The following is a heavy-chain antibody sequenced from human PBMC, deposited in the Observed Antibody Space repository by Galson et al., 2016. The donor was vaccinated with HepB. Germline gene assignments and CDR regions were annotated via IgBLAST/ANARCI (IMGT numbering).Heavy chain of an antibody. Sequence: SVKVSCKASGGTLSSYAISWVRQAPGQGLELMGGIIPIFGTAKYAQKFQGRVTMTADESTFTAYMELSSLRSEDTAVYYCARSYYDSRGYYTPWYYYGMDVWGQGTTVTVS. J-gene: IGHJ6*02. CDR2: IIPIFGTA. CDR3: ARSYYDSRGYYTPWYYYGMDV. CDR1: GGTLSSYA. V-gene: IGHV1-69*13. D-gene: IGHD3-22*01.